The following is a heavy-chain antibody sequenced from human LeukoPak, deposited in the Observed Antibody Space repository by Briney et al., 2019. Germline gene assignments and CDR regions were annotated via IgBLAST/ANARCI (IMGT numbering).Heavy chain of an antibody. CDR1: EFSVGSNY. CDR2: INHSGST. Sequence: GSLRLSCAASEFSVGSNYMTWIRQPPGKGLEWIGEINHSGSTNYNPSLKSRVTISVDTSKNQFSLKLSSVTAADTAVYYCARHLTYYYGSGSYYPYYFDYWGQGTLVTVSS. J-gene: IGHJ4*02. CDR3: ARHLTYYYGSGSYYPYYFDY. D-gene: IGHD3-10*01. V-gene: IGHV4-34*01.